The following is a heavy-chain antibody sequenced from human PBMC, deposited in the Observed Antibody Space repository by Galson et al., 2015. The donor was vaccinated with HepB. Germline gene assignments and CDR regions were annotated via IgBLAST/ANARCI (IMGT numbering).Heavy chain of an antibody. CDR1: GFTFSNAW. D-gene: IGHD5-18*01. Sequence: SLRLSCAASGFTFSNAWMSWVRQAPGKGLEWVGRIKTNTHGGTADYAAPVKGRFTISRDDSKSTLYLQMNSLKTEDTALYYCATDGSVQPYPVSGYWGQGTLVTVSS. J-gene: IGHJ4*02. CDR2: IKTNTHGGTA. V-gene: IGHV3-15*01. CDR3: ATDGSVQPYPVSGY.